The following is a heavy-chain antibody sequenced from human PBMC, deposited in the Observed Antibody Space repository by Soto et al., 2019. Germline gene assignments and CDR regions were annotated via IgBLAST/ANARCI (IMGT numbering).Heavy chain of an antibody. V-gene: IGHV4-34*01. D-gene: IGHD5-12*01. J-gene: IGHJ4*02. CDR1: GGSFSGYY. CDR2: INHSGST. CDR3: ARGRKWLRFPELNFDY. Sequence: SETLSLTCAVYGGSFSGYYWSWIRQPPGKGLEWIGEINHSGSTNYNPSLKSRVTISVDTSKNQFSLKLSSVTAADTAVYYCARGRKWLRFPELNFDYCGQGTLVT.